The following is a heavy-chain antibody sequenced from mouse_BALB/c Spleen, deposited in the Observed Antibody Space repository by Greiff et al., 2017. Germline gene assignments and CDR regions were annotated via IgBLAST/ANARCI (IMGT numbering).Heavy chain of an antibody. CDR2: IDPENGDT. V-gene: IGHV14-4*02. Sequence: EVKLQQSGAELVRSGASVKLSCTASGFNIKDYYMHWVKQRPEQGLEWIGWIDPENGDTEYAPKFQGKATMTADTSSNTAYLQLSSLTSEDTAVYYCNEGGNYARAMDDWGQGTSVTVSS. J-gene: IGHJ4*01. D-gene: IGHD2-1*01. CDR1: GFNIKDYY. CDR3: NEGGNYARAMDD.